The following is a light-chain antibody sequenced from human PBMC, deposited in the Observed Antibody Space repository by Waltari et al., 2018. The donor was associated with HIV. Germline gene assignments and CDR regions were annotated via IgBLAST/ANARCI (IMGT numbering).Light chain of an antibody. J-gene: IGLJ2*01. CDR3: CSYAGSESSEV. V-gene: IGLV2-23*02. CDR1: STPLGATNY. CDR2: DVT. Sequence: HSALTQPSSVSGSPGQSITISCTGTSTPLGATNYVSWYQQHPGKATKLIIYDVTKRPSGVSNRFSGSKSGNTASLTIAGLQAEDEADYHCCSYAGSESSEVFGGGTKLTVL.